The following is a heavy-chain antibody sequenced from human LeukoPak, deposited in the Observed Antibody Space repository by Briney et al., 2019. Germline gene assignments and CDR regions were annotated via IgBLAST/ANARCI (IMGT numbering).Heavy chain of an antibody. Sequence: ASVKVSCKASGYIFSNFGINWVRQAPGQGLEWMGWISGYNGYTKYAQKLQGRVTMTTDTSTSTAHMELRSLRSDDTAVYYCARVSPHRKMSYGNQNWFDTWGQGTLVTVSS. J-gene: IGHJ5*02. CDR1: GYIFSNFG. V-gene: IGHV1-18*01. D-gene: IGHD3-16*01. CDR2: ISGYNGYT. CDR3: ARVSPHRKMSYGNQNWFDT.